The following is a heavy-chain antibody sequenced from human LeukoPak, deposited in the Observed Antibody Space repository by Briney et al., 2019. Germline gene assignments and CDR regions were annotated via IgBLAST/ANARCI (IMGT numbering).Heavy chain of an antibody. V-gene: IGHV4-59*12. D-gene: IGHD6-19*01. CDR3: ARGRSSGWYAYYYYGMDV. CDR1: GGSISDYY. J-gene: IGHJ6*02. Sequence: SETLSLICTVSGGSISDYYWSWIRQPPGKGLEWIGYIYNSGRTNYNPSLKSRVTISVDTSKDQFSLKLSSVTAADTAVYYCARGRSSGWYAYYYYGMDVWGQGTTVTVSS. CDR2: IYNSGRT.